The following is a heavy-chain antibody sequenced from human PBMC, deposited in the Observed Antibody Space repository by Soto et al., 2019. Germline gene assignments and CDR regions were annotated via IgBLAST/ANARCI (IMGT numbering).Heavy chain of an antibody. V-gene: IGHV3-53*01. D-gene: IGHD5-12*01. Sequence: EVQLVESGGGLIQPGGSLRLSCAASGFTVSSNYMSWVRQAPGKGLEWVSVIYSGGSTYYADSVKGRFTISRDNSKNTLYLQMNSLRAEDTAVYYCATGQMATTPYYYYDMDVWGQGTTVTVSS. CDR3: ATGQMATTPYYYYDMDV. CDR2: IYSGGST. CDR1: GFTVSSNY. J-gene: IGHJ6*02.